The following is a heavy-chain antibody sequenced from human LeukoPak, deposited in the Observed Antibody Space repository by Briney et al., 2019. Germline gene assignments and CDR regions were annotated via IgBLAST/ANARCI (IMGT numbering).Heavy chain of an antibody. CDR1: GFTFSDYY. J-gene: IGHJ4*02. V-gene: IGHV3-11*01. Sequence: PGGSLRLSCAASGFTFSDYYMSWIRQAPGKGLEWVSYISSSGSTIYYADSVKGRFTISRDNAKNSLYLQMNSLRAEDTAVYYCARDVKVQWLVPFFDYWGQGTLVTVSS. CDR3: ARDVKVQWLVPFFDY. D-gene: IGHD6-19*01. CDR2: ISSSGSTI.